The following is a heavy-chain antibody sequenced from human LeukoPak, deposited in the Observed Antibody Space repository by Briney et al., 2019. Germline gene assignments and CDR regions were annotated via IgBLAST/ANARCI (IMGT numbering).Heavy chain of an antibody. CDR1: GFTFGDYS. CDR3: TRGFTSGLDY. J-gene: IGHJ4*02. Sequence: GAPELSCTNSGFTFGDYSMGWVRQAPGEGLEWVCFIRSKAYGGTTEYAASVKGRFTISRDDSKSIAYLQINSLNTEDTAVYYCTRGFTSGLDYWGQGTLVTVSS. D-gene: IGHD6-19*01. CDR2: IRSKAYGGTT. V-gene: IGHV3-49*04.